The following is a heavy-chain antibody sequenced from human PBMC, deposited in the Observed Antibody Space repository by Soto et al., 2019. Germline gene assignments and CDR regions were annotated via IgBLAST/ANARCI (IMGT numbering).Heavy chain of an antibody. CDR1: GFSLSTSGVG. CDR3: AYKPLHFRPFDY. CDR2: IYWDDDK. J-gene: IGHJ4*02. V-gene: IGHV2-5*02. Sequence: QFTLKESGPTLVKPTQTLTLTCTFSGFSLSTSGVGVGWIRQPPGKALEWLALIYWDDDKRYSPSLKSRLTITKDTSKNQVVLTMTNVDPVDTATYYCAYKPLHFRPFDYWGQGTLVTVSS.